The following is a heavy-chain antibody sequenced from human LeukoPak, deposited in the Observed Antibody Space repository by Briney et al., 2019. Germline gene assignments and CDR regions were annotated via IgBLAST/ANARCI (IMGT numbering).Heavy chain of an antibody. CDR2: ISAYNGNT. D-gene: IGHD4-11*01. Sequence: ASVKVSCKASGYTFTSYGISWVRQAPGQGLEWMGWISAYNGNTNYAQKLQGRVTMTTDTSTSTAYMELRSLRSDDTAVYYCARMVSNQEMIYYYYYMDVWGKGTTVTVSS. CDR1: GYTFTSYG. V-gene: IGHV1-18*01. J-gene: IGHJ6*03. CDR3: ARMVSNQEMIYYYYYMDV.